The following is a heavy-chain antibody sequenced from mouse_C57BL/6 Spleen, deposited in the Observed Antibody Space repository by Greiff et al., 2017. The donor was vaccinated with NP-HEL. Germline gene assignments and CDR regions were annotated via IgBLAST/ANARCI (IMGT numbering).Heavy chain of an antibody. V-gene: IGHV5-16*01. D-gene: IGHD2-1*01. Sequence: EVQVVESEGGLVQPGSSMKLSCTASGFTFSDYYMAWVRQVPEKGLEWVANINYDGSSTYYLDSLKSRFIISRDNAKNILYLQMSSLKSEDTATYYCAREGGIYYGNWRDAMDYWGQGTSVTVSS. CDR3: AREGGIYYGNWRDAMDY. J-gene: IGHJ4*01. CDR1: GFTFSDYY. CDR2: INYDGSST.